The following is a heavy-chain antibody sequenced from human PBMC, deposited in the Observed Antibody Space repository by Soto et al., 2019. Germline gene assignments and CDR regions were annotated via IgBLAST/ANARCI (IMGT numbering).Heavy chain of an antibody. V-gene: IGHV3-15*07. Sequence: EVQLVESGGGLVKPGGSLTLSCAASGFTFSNAWINWVRQVPGKGLEWVGRIKSKTDGGTTDFAAPVKGRFTISRDDSKNMVYLQMNSLKTEDTAVYYCTTDSYITSVIVRFDYWGHGTLVTVSS. J-gene: IGHJ4*01. CDR2: IKSKTDGGTT. CDR3: TTDSYITSVIVRFDY. CDR1: GFTFSNAW. D-gene: IGHD3-22*01.